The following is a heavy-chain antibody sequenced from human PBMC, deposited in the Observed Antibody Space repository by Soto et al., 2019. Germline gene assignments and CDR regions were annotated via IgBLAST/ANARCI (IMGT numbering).Heavy chain of an antibody. V-gene: IGHV3-72*01. D-gene: IGHD2-2*01. CDR3: TRVQLCISAGGYRVLDV. CDR2: IKNKANSYTT. Sequence: EVQLVESGGGLVQPGGSLRLSCAASGFTFSDHYMDWVRQAPGKGLEWVGRIKNKANSYTTEYAASVKGRFTISRDDSRNSLYLHTISMRTEDTAVYYCTRVQLCISAGGYRVLDVWGKGTTVTVSS. CDR1: GFTFSDHY. J-gene: IGHJ6*04.